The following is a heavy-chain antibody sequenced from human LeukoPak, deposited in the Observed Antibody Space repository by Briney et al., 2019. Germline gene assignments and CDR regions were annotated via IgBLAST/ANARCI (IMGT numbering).Heavy chain of an antibody. CDR3: ARAGGARSSWSY. D-gene: IGHD6-13*01. V-gene: IGHV3-7*01. CDR2: IKQDGSET. J-gene: IGHJ4*02. Sequence: GGSLRLSCAASGFTLSSYWMNWVRQAPGKGLEWVAIIKQDGSETYYVDSVKGRFTISRDNAKNSLNLQMNSLRVEDTAVYYCARAGGARSSWSYWGQGTLVTVSS. CDR1: GFTLSSYW.